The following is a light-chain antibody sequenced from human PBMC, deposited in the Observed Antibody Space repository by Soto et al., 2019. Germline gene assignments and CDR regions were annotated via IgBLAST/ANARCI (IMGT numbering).Light chain of an antibody. Sequence: EIVLTQSPATPSLSPGERATLSCRASQSVSSYLAWYQQKPGQAPRLLIYDASNRATGIPVRFSGSGSGTDFTLTISSLEPEDFAVYYCLQRSSWPLTFGGGTKVEIK. CDR1: QSVSSY. CDR2: DAS. J-gene: IGKJ4*01. V-gene: IGKV3-11*01. CDR3: LQRSSWPLT.